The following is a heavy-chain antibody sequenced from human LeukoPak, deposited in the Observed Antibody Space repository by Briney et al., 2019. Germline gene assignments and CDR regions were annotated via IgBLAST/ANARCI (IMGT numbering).Heavy chain of an antibody. V-gene: IGHV3-9*01. Sequence: GGSLRLSCAASGFTFDDYAMHWVRQAPGKGLEWVSGISWNSGSIGYADSVKGRFTISRDNSKNTLYLQMNSLRAEDTAVYYCAKDRVGATTWGYYFDYWGQGTLVTVSS. CDR3: AKDRVGATTWGYYFDY. D-gene: IGHD1-26*01. J-gene: IGHJ4*02. CDR2: ISWNSGSI. CDR1: GFTFDDYA.